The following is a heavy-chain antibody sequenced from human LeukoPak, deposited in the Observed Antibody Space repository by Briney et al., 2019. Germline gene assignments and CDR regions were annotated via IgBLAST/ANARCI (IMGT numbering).Heavy chain of an antibody. CDR3: AKDPTRSGISTNHAFGN. V-gene: IGHV3-23*01. J-gene: IGHJ3*01. D-gene: IGHD3-3*01. Sequence: PGGSLRLSCAASGFTFSSYAMSWVRQAPGKGLEWVSAISGSGGSTYYADSVKGRFTISRDNSKNTLYLQMNSLIAEDTAVYYWAKDPTRSGISTNHAFGNRGQGTMVTVSS. CDR1: GFTFSSYA. CDR2: ISGSGGST.